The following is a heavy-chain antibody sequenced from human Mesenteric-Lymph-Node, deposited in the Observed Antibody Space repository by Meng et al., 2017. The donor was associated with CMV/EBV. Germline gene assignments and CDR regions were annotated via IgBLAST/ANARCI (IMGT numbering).Heavy chain of an antibody. CDR1: GSSFNNYG. V-gene: IGHV3-30*02. CDR3: ARDLTVGTYYGMDV. Sequence: GESLKISCAASGSSFNNYGMHWVRQAPGKGLEWVAFIRHDGSNKYYGDSAKGRFTGSRDNSKNTLYLQMNSLRAEDTAVYYCARDLTVGTYYGMDVWGQGTTVTVSS. J-gene: IGHJ6*02. CDR2: IRHDGSNK. D-gene: IGHD1-14*01.